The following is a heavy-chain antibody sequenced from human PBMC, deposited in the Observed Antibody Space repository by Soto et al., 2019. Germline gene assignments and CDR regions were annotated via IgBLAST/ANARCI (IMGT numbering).Heavy chain of an antibody. D-gene: IGHD2-15*01. CDR1: GYPFTSYG. CDR2: ISAYNGNT. J-gene: IGHJ4*02. Sequence: ASVKVFCNPSGYPFTSYGISWVRHSPQKALEWMGWISAYNGNTNYAQKLQGRVTMTTDTSTSTAYMEVRSLRSDDTAVYYCARDSELGYCSGGSCYPIYHYWGQGTLVTVSS. CDR3: ARDSELGYCSGGSCYPIYHY. V-gene: IGHV1-18*01.